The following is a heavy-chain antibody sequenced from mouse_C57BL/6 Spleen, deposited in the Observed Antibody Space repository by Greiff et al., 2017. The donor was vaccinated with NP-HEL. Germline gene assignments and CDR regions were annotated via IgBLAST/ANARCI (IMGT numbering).Heavy chain of an antibody. CDR2: INPSSGYT. CDR3: ARGVKSSYSKGDAMDY. CDR1: GYTFTSYW. D-gene: IGHD2-5*01. Sequence: VQLQQSGAELAKPGASVKLSCKASGYTFTSYWMHWVKQRPGQGLEWIGYINPSSGYTKYNQKFKDKATLTADKSSSTAYMQLSSLPYEDSAVYYCARGVKSSYSKGDAMDYWGQGTSVTVSS. J-gene: IGHJ4*01. V-gene: IGHV1-7*01.